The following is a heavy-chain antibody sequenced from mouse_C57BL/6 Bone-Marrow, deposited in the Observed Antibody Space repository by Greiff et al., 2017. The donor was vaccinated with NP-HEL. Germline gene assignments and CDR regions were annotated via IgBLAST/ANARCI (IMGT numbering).Heavy chain of an antibody. J-gene: IGHJ2*01. D-gene: IGHD2-5*01. CDR1: GFTFGSYG. V-gene: IGHV5-6*01. CDR2: ISSGGSYT. Sequence: EVKVVESGGDLVKPGGSLKLSCAASGFTFGSYGMSWLRQTPDKRLEWVATISSGGSYTYYPDSVKGRFTISRDNAKNTLYLQMSSLKSEDTAMYYCERHYYSNYFDYWGQGTTLTVSS. CDR3: ERHYYSNYFDY.